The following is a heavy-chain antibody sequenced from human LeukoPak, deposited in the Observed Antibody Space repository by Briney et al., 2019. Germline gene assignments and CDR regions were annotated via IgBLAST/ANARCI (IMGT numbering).Heavy chain of an antibody. CDR2: ISSTIIYT. D-gene: IGHD6-19*01. V-gene: IGHV3-11*05. J-gene: IGHJ4*02. Sequence: GGSLRLSCAASGFTFSDYSMSWIRQAPGKGLEWVSYISSTIIYTHYADSVKGRFAISRDNGKNALYLQMNNLRADDTAVYYCARDGSGWNFDNWGQGTLVTVSS. CDR1: GFTFSDYS. CDR3: ARDGSGWNFDN.